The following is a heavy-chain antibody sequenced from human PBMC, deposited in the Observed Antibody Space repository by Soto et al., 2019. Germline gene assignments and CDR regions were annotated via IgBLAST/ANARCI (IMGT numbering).Heavy chain of an antibody. CDR3: ASSGESGIFGGVTQSYFDY. CDR2: ISAYNGNT. V-gene: IGHV1-18*04. Sequence: ASVKVSCKASGYTFTSYGISWVRQAPGQGLEWMGWISAYNGNTNYAQKLQGRVTMTTDTSTSTAYMELRSLRSDDTAVYYCASSGESGIFGGVTQSYFDYWGQGTLVTVSS. D-gene: IGHD3-3*01. J-gene: IGHJ4*02. CDR1: GYTFTSYG.